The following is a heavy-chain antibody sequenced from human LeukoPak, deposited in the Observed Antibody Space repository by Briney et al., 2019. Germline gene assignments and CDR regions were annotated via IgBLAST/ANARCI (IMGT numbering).Heavy chain of an antibody. Sequence: PSETLSLTCGVYGGSFSGYYWSWIRQPPGKGLEWIGEINHSGSTNYNPSLKSRVTISVDTSKNQFSLKLSSVIAADTAVYYCARVLKAMVRGVFYYYYYGMDVWGKGTTVTVSS. CDR3: ARVLKAMVRGVFYYYYYGMDV. CDR1: GGSFSGYY. V-gene: IGHV4-34*01. D-gene: IGHD3-10*01. J-gene: IGHJ6*04. CDR2: INHSGST.